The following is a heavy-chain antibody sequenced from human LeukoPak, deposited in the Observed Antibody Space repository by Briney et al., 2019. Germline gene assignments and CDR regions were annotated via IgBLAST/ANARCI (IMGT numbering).Heavy chain of an antibody. CDR3: ASSRTTTVTTYDY. V-gene: IGHV3-53*01. CDR2: IYSGGST. J-gene: IGHJ4*02. Sequence: GGSLRLSCAASGFTVSNNYMSWVRQAPGKGPEWVSVIYSGGSTDYADSVKGRFTISRDNSRNTLYLQMNSLRAEDTAVYYCASSRTTTVTTYDYWGQGTLVTVSS. CDR1: GFTVSNNY. D-gene: IGHD4-17*01.